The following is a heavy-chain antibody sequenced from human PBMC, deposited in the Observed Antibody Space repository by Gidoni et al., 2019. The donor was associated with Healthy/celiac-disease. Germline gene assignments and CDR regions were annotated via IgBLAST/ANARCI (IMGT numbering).Heavy chain of an antibody. CDR1: GGTFSSYA. D-gene: IGHD3-3*01. J-gene: IGHJ6*02. CDR3: ARDSNKSYYDFWSALSYGMDV. Sequence: QVQLVPSGAEVKKPGSSVKVSCKASGGTFSSYAISWVRQAPGQGLEWMGGIIPIFGTANYAQKFQGRVTITADESTSTAYMELSSLRSEDTAVYYCARDSNKSYYDFWSALSYGMDVWGQGTTVTVSS. CDR2: IIPIFGTA. V-gene: IGHV1-69*01.